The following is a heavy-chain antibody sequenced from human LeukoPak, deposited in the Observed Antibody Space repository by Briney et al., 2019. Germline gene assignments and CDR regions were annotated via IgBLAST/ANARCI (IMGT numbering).Heavy chain of an antibody. CDR3: TKDGRVASAANRPTYYYGMDV. Sequence: GGSLRLSCAASGFTFSDYNINWVRQAPGKGLEWVSCISSRSSYIYYADSVKGRFTISRDNAKNSLYLQMSSLRVEDTAVYYCTKDGRVASAANRPTYYYGMDVWGQGATVTVSS. V-gene: IGHV3-21*01. J-gene: IGHJ6*02. CDR1: GFTFSDYN. D-gene: IGHD2-2*01. CDR2: ISSRSSYI.